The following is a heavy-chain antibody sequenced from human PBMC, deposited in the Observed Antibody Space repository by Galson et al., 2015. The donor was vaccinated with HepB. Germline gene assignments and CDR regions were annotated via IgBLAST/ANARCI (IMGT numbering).Heavy chain of an antibody. J-gene: IGHJ4*02. Sequence: SLRLSCAASGFTFDDYAMHWVRQAPGKGLEWVSGISWNSGSIGYADSVKGRFTISRDNAKNSLYLQMNSLRAEDTAVYYCAKTHSSGWYGAEENHFDYWGQGTLVTVSS. D-gene: IGHD6-19*01. V-gene: IGHV3-9*01. CDR2: ISWNSGSI. CDR3: AKTHSSGWYGAEENHFDY. CDR1: GFTFDDYA.